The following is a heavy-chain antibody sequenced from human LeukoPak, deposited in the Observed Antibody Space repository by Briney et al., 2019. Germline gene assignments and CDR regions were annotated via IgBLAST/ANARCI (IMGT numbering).Heavy chain of an antibody. J-gene: IGHJ4*02. V-gene: IGHV5-51*01. D-gene: IGHD3-22*01. CDR1: GYSFTSYW. CDR2: IYPGDSDT. CDR3: ARLWGVDSSGYYQYYFDY. Sequence: GESLKISCKGSGYSFTSYWIGWVRQMPGKGLGWMGIIYPGDSDTRYSPSFQGQVTISADKSISTAYLQWSSLKASDTAMYYCARLWGVDSSGYYQYYFDYWGQGTLVTVSS.